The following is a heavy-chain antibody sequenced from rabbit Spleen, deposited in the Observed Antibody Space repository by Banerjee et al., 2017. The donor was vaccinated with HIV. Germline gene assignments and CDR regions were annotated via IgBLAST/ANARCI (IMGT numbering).Heavy chain of an antibody. J-gene: IGHJ6*01. CDR2: IWTGSGST. D-gene: IGHD1-1*01. CDR1: GFSFSNKAV. Sequence: QEQLVESGGGLVQPGGSLKLSCTASGFSFSNKAVMCWVRQAPGKGLEWIGCIWTGSGSTYYASWAKGRFTISKPSSTTVTLQMTSLTAADTATYFCARDTSSSFSSYGMDLWGQGTLVTVS. CDR3: ARDTSSSFSSYGMDL. V-gene: IGHV1S45*01.